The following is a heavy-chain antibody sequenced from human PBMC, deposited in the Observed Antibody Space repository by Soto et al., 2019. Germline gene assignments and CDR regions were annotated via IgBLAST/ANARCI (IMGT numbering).Heavy chain of an antibody. CDR3: ATQTYYYDSSGYPY. CDR2: IIPIFGTA. J-gene: IGHJ4*02. D-gene: IGHD3-22*01. V-gene: IGHV1-69*01. CDR1: GGTFSSYA. Sequence: KVSCKASGGTFSSYAISWVRQAPGQGLEWMGGIIPIFGTANYAQKFQGRVTITADESTSTAYMELSSLRSEDTAVYYCATQTYYYDSSGYPYWGQGTLVTVSS.